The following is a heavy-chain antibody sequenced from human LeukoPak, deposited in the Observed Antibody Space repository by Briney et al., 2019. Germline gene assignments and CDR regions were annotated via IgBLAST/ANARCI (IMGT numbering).Heavy chain of an antibody. Sequence: SETLSLTCTVSGYSISSGYYWGWIRQPPGKGLEWTGSIDHSGSTYYNPSLKSRITISVDTSKNQFSLKLSSVTAADTAVYYCARVTGYMIEDYFDYWGQGILVTVSS. V-gene: IGHV4-38-2*02. J-gene: IGHJ4*02. CDR2: IDHSGST. D-gene: IGHD3-9*01. CDR1: GYSISSGYY. CDR3: ARVTGYMIEDYFDY.